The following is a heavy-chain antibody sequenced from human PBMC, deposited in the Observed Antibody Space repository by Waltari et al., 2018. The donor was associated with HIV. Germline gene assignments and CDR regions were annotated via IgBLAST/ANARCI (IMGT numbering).Heavy chain of an antibody. Sequence: QVQLQQWGAGLLKPSETLSLTCAVYGGSFSGYYWSWIRQPPGKGLAWIGEINHSGSTNYNPSRKSRVTISVDTSKNQFSLKLSSVTAADTAVYYCARHGNYGDYVFDPWGQGTLVTVSS. CDR1: GGSFSGYY. CDR2: INHSGST. D-gene: IGHD4-17*01. J-gene: IGHJ5*02. V-gene: IGHV4-34*01. CDR3: ARHGNYGDYVFDP.